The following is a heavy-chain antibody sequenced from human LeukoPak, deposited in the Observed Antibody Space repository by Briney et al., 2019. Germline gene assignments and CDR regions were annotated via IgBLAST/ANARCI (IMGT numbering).Heavy chain of an antibody. D-gene: IGHD1-26*01. CDR1: GFTFSSYA. CDR3: ARDTREQIPAYGMDV. V-gene: IGHV3-30*04. CDR2: ISYDGSNK. Sequence: GGSLRLSCAASGFTFSSYAMHWVRQAPGKGLEWVAVISYDGSNKYYADSVKGRFTISRDNSKNTLYLQMNSLRAEDTAVYYCARDTREQIPAYGMDVWGQGTTVTVSS. J-gene: IGHJ6*02.